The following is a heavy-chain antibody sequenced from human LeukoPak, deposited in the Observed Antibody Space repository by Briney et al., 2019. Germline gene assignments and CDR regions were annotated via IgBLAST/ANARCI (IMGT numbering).Heavy chain of an antibody. CDR3: ARDRLSTRYSWNDEERKACFDP. D-gene: IGHD1-1*01. CDR2: INPSSGDT. V-gene: IGHV1-46*01. J-gene: IGHJ5*02. CDR1: GYTFTTYY. Sequence: ASVKVSCKASGYTFTTYYMHWLRQAPGQGLEWMAIINPSSGDTSCAQLFQGRVTMTRDTSTATVYLELSSLRSDDTAVYYCARDRLSTRYSWNDEERKACFDPWGQGTLVTVSS.